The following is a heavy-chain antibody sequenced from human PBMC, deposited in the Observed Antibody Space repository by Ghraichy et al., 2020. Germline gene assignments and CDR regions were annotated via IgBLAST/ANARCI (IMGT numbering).Heavy chain of an antibody. V-gene: IGHV4-39*01. Sequence: SETLSLTCTVSGGSISSSSYYWGWIRQPPGKGLEWIGSIYYSGSTYYNPSIKSRVTISVDTSKNQFSLKLSSVTAADTAVYYCAFRESSGPPRPFDIWGQGTMVTVSS. J-gene: IGHJ3*02. CDR1: GGSISSSSYY. D-gene: IGHD3-22*01. CDR2: IYYSGST. CDR3: AFRESSGPPRPFDI.